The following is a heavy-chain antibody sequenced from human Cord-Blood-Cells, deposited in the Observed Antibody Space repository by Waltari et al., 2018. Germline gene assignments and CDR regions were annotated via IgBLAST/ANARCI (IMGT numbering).Heavy chain of an antibody. D-gene: IGHD1-26*01. CDR1: GFTFSRYA. V-gene: IGHV3-30-3*01. J-gene: IGHJ4*02. CDR3: ARGNPGIGY. CDR2: ISYDGSNK. Sequence: QVQLVESGGGVVQPGRSLRLSCAASGFTFSRYAMHWVRQAPGKGLEWVAVISYDGSNKYYADSVKGRFTIARDNSKNTLYLQMNSLRAEDTAVYYCARGNPGIGYWGQGTLVTVSS.